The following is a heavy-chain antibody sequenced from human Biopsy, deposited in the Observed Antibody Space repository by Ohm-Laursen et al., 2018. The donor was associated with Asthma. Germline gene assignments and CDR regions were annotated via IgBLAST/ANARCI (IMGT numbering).Heavy chain of an antibody. J-gene: IGHJ4*02. CDR3: AGFCSGGNCPDH. Sequence: GTLSLTCAVYGGSFSSYYWTWIRQPPGKGLEWIGNIHYSGSTNSNPSLKSRVTISVDTSKKQISLRLSSVIAADTAVYYCAGFCSGGNCPDHWGQGTLVTVSS. V-gene: IGHV4-59*01. D-gene: IGHD2-15*01. CDR1: GGSFSSYY. CDR2: IHYSGST.